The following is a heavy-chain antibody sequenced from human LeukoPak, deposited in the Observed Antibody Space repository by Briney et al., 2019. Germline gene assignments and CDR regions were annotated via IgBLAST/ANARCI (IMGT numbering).Heavy chain of an antibody. CDR3: AITTYYDILTGFRFDY. CDR2: IYPGDSDT. J-gene: IGHJ4*02. Sequence: GESLKISCKGSGYSFTSYWIGWVRQMPGKGLEWMGIIYPGDSDTRYSPSFQGQVTISADKSISTAYLQWSSLEASDTAMYYCAITTYYDILTGFRFDYWGQGTLVTVSS. V-gene: IGHV5-51*01. CDR1: GYSFTSYW. D-gene: IGHD3-9*01.